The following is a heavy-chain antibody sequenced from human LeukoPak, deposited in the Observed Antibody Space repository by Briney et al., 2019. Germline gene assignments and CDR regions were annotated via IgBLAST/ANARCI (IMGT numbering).Heavy chain of an antibody. V-gene: IGHV3-30*18. CDR3: AKEEYFGSGSYLGQ. J-gene: IGHJ4*02. CDR1: GFTFSSYG. D-gene: IGHD3-10*01. CDR2: ISYDGSNK. Sequence: PGGSLRLSCAASGFTFSSYGFHGVRQAPGKGMEWVAVISYDGSNKYYGDSVKGRFTISRDNSKNTLYLQMNSLRPEDTAVYYCAKEEYFGSGSYLGQWGQGTPVTVSS.